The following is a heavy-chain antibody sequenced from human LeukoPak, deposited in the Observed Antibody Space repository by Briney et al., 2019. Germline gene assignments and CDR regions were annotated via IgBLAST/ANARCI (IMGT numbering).Heavy chain of an antibody. Sequence: PSETLSLTCTVSGGSISNSGYYWSWIRQPPGKGLEWIGYIYYSGSTNYNPSLKSRVTISVDTSKNQFSLKLSSVTAADTAVYYCARYGRAATAPKRYYFDYWGQGTLVTVSS. CDR2: IYYSGST. J-gene: IGHJ4*02. CDR3: ARYGRAATAPKRYYFDY. V-gene: IGHV4-61*08. CDR1: GGSISNSGYY. D-gene: IGHD1-14*01.